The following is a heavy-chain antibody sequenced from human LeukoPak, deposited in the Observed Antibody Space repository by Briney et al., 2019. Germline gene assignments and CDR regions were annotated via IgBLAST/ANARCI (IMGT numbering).Heavy chain of an antibody. CDR1: GGTFSSYV. V-gene: IGHV1-69*05. CDR2: IIPIFGTA. D-gene: IGHD2-2*02. CDR3: ATLGYCSSTSCYNYYYYYMDV. Sequence: SLKVSCKASGGTFSSYVISWVRQAPGQRLEWMGGIIPIFGTANYAQKFQGRVTITTDESTSTAYLELSSLRSEDTAVYYCATLGYCSSTSCYNYYYYYMDVWGKGTTVTVSS. J-gene: IGHJ6*03.